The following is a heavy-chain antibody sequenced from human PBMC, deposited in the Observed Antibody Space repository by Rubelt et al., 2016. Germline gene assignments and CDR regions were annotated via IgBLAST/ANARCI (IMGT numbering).Heavy chain of an antibody. D-gene: IGHD1-26*01. CDR3: ARVKGGRVGAQDY. J-gene: IGHJ4*02. V-gene: IGHV1-2*04. CDR2: INPNSGGT. Sequence: VRQAPGQGLEWMGWINPNSGGTNYAQKFQGWVTMTRDTSISTAYMELRSLRSDDTAVYYCARVKGGRVGAQDYWGQGTLVTVSS.